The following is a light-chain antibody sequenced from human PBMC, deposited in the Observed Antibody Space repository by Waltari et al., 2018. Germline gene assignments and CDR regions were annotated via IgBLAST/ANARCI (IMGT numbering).Light chain of an antibody. CDR2: SNN. V-gene: IGLV1-44*01. J-gene: IGLJ2*01. CDR3: AAWDDSPNGVV. CDR1: SSNTRSHI. Sequence: QSVLTQPPPAAGTPGQRVTISCSGSSSNTRSHILNCYQQLPGPAPKLLIYSNNQRPSVFPDRFSGSKSGTSASLAISGLQSEDEADYYCAAWDDSPNGVVFGGGTKLTVL.